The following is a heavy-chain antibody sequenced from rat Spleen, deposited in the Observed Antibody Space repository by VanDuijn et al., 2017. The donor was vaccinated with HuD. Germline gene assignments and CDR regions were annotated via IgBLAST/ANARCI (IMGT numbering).Heavy chain of an antibody. Sequence: EVQLVESGGGLVQPGRSLKFSCAASGFTFSDYAMAWVRQAPKKGLEWVATISTGGGSTYYRDSVKGRFTISRDNAKSTLYLQMNSLRSEDTATYYCARQGDYYSGDWFAYWGPGTMVTVSS. J-gene: IGHJ1*01. D-gene: IGHD1-1*01. CDR1: GFTFSDYA. CDR3: ARQGDYYSGDWFAY. V-gene: IGHV5-17*01. CDR2: ISTGGGST.